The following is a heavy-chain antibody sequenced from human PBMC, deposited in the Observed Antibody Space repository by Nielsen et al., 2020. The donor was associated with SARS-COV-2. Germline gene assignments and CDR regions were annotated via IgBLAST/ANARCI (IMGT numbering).Heavy chain of an antibody. V-gene: IGHV2-70*11. J-gene: IGHJ6*02. CDR2: MDWDGDI. CDR1: GFSLSTRGMG. CDR3: ARIPGVRVRGLWHYDMDV. D-gene: IGHD3-10*01. Sequence: SAPTLVNPTQTLTLTCTFSGFSLSTRGMGVDWIRQPLGKALEWHDRMDWDGDIYYSTSLNTRLTISKDTRKNQVDLTMTNMDPVDTATYYCARIPGVRVRGLWHYDMDVWGQGTTVTVSS.